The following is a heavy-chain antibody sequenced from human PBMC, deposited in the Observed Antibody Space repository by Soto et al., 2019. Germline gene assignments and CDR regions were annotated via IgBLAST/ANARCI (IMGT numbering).Heavy chain of an antibody. J-gene: IGHJ3*02. V-gene: IGHV4-39*01. CDR2: IYYSGST. Sequence: LVTMSLTSTVSYGSIGSSSYYWGWIRQPPGKGLEWIGSIYYSGSTYYNPSLKSRVTISVDTSKNQFSLKLSSVTAADTAVYYCARPGIAAAGWRDDAFDIWGQGTMVTVSS. CDR3: ARPGIAAAGWRDDAFDI. D-gene: IGHD6-13*01. CDR1: YGSIGSSSYY.